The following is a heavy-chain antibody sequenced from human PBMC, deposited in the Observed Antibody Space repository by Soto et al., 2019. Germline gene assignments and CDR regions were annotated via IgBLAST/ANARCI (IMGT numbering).Heavy chain of an antibody. D-gene: IGHD2-8*01. CDR1: GFTVSSNY. CDR3: AVMVYATLFDY. J-gene: IGHJ4*02. CDR2: IYSGGST. Sequence: ESGGGLIQPGGSLRLSCTASGFTVSSNYMSWVRQAPGKGLEWVSVIYSGGSTYYADSVKGRFTISRDNSKNTLYLQMNSLRAEDTAVYYCAVMVYATLFDYWGQGTLVTVSS. V-gene: IGHV3-53*01.